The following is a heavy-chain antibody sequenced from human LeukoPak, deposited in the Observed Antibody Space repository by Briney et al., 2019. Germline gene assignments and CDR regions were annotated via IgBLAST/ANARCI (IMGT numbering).Heavy chain of an antibody. V-gene: IGHV1-18*01. CDR3: ASSSGWAEDNWFDP. Sequence: ASVKVSCKASGYTFTSYGISWVRQAPGQGLEWMGWISAYNGNTNYAQKLQGRVTMTTDTSTSTAYMELRSLRSDDTAVYYCASSSGWAEDNWFDPWGQGTLVTVSS. D-gene: IGHD6-19*01. J-gene: IGHJ5*02. CDR1: GYTFTSYG. CDR2: ISAYNGNT.